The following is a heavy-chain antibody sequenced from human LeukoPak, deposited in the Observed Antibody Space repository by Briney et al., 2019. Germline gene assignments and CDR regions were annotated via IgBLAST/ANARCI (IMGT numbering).Heavy chain of an antibody. V-gene: IGHV3-21*06. CDR1: GFTFSNYN. CDR2: ISSTSSYI. J-gene: IGHJ6*02. D-gene: IGHD3-10*01. CDR3: ARALWSGPVYYGMDV. Sequence: GGSLRLSCAASGFTFSNYNFYWVRQAPGKGLEWVSSISSTSSYIYYADSVKGRFTISRDNAKNSLYLQMNSLRAEDTAVYYCARALWSGPVYYGMDVWGQGTTVTVSS.